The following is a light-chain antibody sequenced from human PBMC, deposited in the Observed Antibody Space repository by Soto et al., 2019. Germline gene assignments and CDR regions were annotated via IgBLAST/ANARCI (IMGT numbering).Light chain of an antibody. V-gene: IGKV1-39*01. Sequence: DIEMTQSTSSLSASIGDRVTITCRASQSISSHLYWFQQKPGQAPKLLIYAASSLQSGVPSRFSGSGSGTDFTLTISNLQPEDFATYYCQQSYSNSITFGQGTRLEIK. J-gene: IGKJ5*01. CDR3: QQSYSNSIT. CDR2: AAS. CDR1: QSISSH.